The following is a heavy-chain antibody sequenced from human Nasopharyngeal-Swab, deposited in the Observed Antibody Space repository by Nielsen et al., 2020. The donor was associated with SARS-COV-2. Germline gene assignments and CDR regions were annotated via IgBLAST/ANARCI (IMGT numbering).Heavy chain of an antibody. CDR3: ARGGDGGLAHFDY. CDR1: GGSISNYY. CDR2: IYNSGRTT. Sequence: SGTLSLTCTVSGGSISNYYWSWIRQPPGKRLEWIGYIYNSGRTTDYNPSPKSRVTISLDTSKNQFSLKLSSVTAADTAVYYCARGGDGGLAHFDYWGQGNLVTVSS. J-gene: IGHJ4*02. V-gene: IGHV4-59*01. D-gene: IGHD2-21*01.